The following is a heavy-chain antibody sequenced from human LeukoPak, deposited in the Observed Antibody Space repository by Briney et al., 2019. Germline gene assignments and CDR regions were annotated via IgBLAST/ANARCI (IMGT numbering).Heavy chain of an antibody. D-gene: IGHD2-15*01. J-gene: IGHJ3*02. CDR2: MNPNSGNT. Sequence: ASVKVSCKASGYTFTSYDINWVRQATGQGLEWMGWMNPNSGNTGYAHKFQGRVTKTRNTSISTAYMELSSLRSEDTAVYYCARRTRELGYCSGGSCYHDAFDIWGQGTMVTVS. V-gene: IGHV1-8*01. CDR3: ARRTRELGYCSGGSCYHDAFDI. CDR1: GYTFTSYD.